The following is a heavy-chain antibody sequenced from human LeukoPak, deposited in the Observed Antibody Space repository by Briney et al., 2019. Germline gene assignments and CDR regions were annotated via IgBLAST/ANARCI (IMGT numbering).Heavy chain of an antibody. J-gene: IGHJ6*03. CDR2: IYYSGGT. Sequence: SETLSLTCTVSGGSISRYYWSWIRQRPGEGLEWIGYIYYSGGTNYNPSHKSRVTISGDTSKNQFSLKVSSVNAADTAVYYCARQKVDTAMVTSPRKDYYYMDVWGKGTTVTVSS. V-gene: IGHV4-59*01. D-gene: IGHD5-18*01. CDR3: ARQKVDTAMVTSPRKDYYYMDV. CDR1: GGSISRYY.